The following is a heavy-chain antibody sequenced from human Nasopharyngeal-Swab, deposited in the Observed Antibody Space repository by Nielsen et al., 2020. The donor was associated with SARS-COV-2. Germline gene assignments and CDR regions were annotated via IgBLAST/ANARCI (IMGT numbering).Heavy chain of an antibody. Sequence: GESLKISCAASGFIFSASAIHWVRQAPPTRLAWVGRIGDKDHNYATTYGASVQGRFTISRDDLKNTAFLQMDSLKTEDTALYYCTTDFYFDYWGQGTLVTVSS. V-gene: IGHV3-73*01. CDR2: IGDKDHNYAT. CDR1: GFIFSASA. J-gene: IGHJ4*02. CDR3: TTDFYFDY.